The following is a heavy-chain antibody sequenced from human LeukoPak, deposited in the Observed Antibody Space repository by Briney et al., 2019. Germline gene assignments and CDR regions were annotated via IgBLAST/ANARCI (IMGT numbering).Heavy chain of an antibody. V-gene: IGHV3-48*03. CDR3: ARDPADTAMVVWGTGMDV. Sequence: GGSLRLSCAASGFTFSSYEMNWVCQAPGKGLEWVSYISSSGSTIYYADSVKGRFTISRDNAKNSLYLQMNSLRAEDTAVYYCARDPADTAMVVWGTGMDVWGQGTTVTVSS. J-gene: IGHJ6*02. D-gene: IGHD5-18*01. CDR2: ISSSGSTI. CDR1: GFTFSSYE.